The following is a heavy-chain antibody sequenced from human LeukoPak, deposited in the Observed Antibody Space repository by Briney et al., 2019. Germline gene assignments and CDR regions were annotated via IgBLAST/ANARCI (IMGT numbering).Heavy chain of an antibody. CDR2: IYDNGST. V-gene: IGHV4-59*08. D-gene: IGHD1-1*01. J-gene: IGHJ5*01. CDR1: DGSINNYY. Sequence: PSETLSLTCTVTDGSINNYYWTWLRQPPGKGLEWIGYIYDNGSTNYNASLKSRVTMSVDTSKNQFSLKQSSVTAADTAVYYCARLKWGTTSWFDPWGQGTLVTVAS. CDR3: ARLKWGTTSWFDP.